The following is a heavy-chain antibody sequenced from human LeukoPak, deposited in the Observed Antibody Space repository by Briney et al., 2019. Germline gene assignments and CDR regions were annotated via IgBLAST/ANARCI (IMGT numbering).Heavy chain of an antibody. V-gene: IGHV1-69*04. J-gene: IGHJ6*02. CDR2: IIPILGIA. D-gene: IGHD2-21*02. Sequence: SVTVSCKASGGTFSSYAISWVRQAPGQGLEWMGRIIPILGIANYAQKFQGRVTITADKSTSTAYMELSSLGSEDTAVYYCARGDCGGDCNYYYYGMDVWGQGTTVTVSS. CDR3: ARGDCGGDCNYYYYGMDV. CDR1: GGTFSSYA.